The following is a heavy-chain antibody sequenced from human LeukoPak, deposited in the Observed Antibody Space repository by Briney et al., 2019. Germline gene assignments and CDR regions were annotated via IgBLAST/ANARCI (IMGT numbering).Heavy chain of an antibody. D-gene: IGHD2-21*01. Sequence: PSETLSLTCTVSGGSISSYYWSWIRQPPGKGLEWIGYIYYSGSTNYNPSPKSRVTISVDTSKNQFSLKLSSVTAADTAVYYCARGQVVVIARRYYYYMDVWGKGTTVTVSS. J-gene: IGHJ6*03. CDR2: IYYSGST. V-gene: IGHV4-59*01. CDR1: GGSISSYY. CDR3: ARGQVVVIARRYYYYMDV.